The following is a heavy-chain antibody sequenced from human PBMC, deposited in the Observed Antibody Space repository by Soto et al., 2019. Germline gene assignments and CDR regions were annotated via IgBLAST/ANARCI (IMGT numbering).Heavy chain of an antibody. Sequence: EVQLVESGGGLVQPGGSLRLSCAASGFTFSTYWMHWVRQAPEKGLLWVSHINGDGSYTDFADSVKGRFTISRDNPKNTVYLQMQSLRVEDTAVYFCVRTWHGFDIWGPGTMVTVSS. CDR1: GFTFSTYW. V-gene: IGHV3-74*01. CDR3: VRTWHGFDI. J-gene: IGHJ3*02. CDR2: INGDGSYT.